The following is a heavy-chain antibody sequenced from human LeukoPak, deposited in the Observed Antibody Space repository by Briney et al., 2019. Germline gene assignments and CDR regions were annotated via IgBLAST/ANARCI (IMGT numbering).Heavy chain of an antibody. V-gene: IGHV1-69*05. J-gene: IGHJ5*02. Sequence: SVKVSCKASGGTFSSYAISWVRQAPGQGLEWMGGIIPIFGTANYAQKFQGRVTITTDESTSTAYMELSSLRSEDTAVYYCARTLGYCTSTSCYTVWFDPWGQGTLVTVSS. CDR3: ARTLGYCTSTSCYTVWFDP. CDR1: GGTFSSYA. D-gene: IGHD2-2*02. CDR2: IIPIFGTA.